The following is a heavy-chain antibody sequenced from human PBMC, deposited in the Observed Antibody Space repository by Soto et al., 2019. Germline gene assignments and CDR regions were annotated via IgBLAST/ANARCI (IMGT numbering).Heavy chain of an antibody. CDR2: ISAYNGNT. CDR1: GYTFTSYG. CDR3: ARDPNYCSSTSCYPPPYYYGMDV. V-gene: IGHV1-18*04. J-gene: IGHJ6*02. D-gene: IGHD2-2*01. Sequence: ASVTVSCTASGYTFTSYGISWVRQAPGQGLEWMGWISAYNGNTNYAQKLQGRVTMTTDTSTSTAYMELRSLRSDDTAVYYCARDPNYCSSTSCYPPPYYYGMDVWGQGTTVTVSS.